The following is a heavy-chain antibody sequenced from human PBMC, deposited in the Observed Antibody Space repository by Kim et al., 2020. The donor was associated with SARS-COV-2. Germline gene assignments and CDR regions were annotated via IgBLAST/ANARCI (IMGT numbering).Heavy chain of an antibody. V-gene: IGHV3-11*05. CDR3: VRVARQQQVEGCFDP. D-gene: IGHD6-13*01. CDR2: ISGSSRYT. CDR1: GFTFSDYY. Sequence: GGSLRLSCAASGFTFSDYYMSWIRQAPGKGLEWISYISGSSRYTNYANSVKGRFTISRDNAKNSLYLQMNSLRPEDTAVYYCVRVARQQQVEGCFDPWGQGTLVSVSS. J-gene: IGHJ5*02.